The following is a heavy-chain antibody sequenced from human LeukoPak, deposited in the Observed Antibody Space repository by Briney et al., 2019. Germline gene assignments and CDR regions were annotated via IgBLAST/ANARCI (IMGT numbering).Heavy chain of an antibody. D-gene: IGHD5-12*01. CDR3: ARHSGGYDLDY. J-gene: IGHJ4*02. V-gene: IGHV5-10-1*01. CDR1: GYSFTSYW. Sequence: GESLKISCKGFGYSFTSYWITWVRQMPGKGLEYMGRIDPSDSYIQYSPSSQGHVTISADKSISTAYLQWSSLRASDSAMYYCARHSGGYDLDYWGQGTLVTVSS. CDR2: IDPSDSYI.